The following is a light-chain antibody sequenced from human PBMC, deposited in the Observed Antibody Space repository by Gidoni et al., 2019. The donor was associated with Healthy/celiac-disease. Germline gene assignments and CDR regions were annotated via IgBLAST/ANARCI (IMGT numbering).Light chain of an antibody. CDR3: MQALQTLLMYT. J-gene: IGKJ2*01. CDR2: LGS. V-gene: IGKV2-28*01. Sequence: DRGMTQSPLPLPVTPGEPAAISCRSSQSLLHSNGYNYLDWYLQKPGQSPQLLIYLGSTRASGVPDRFSGSGSGTDFTLKISRVEAEDVGVYYCMQALQTLLMYTFGQGTKLEIK. CDR1: QSLLHSNGYNY.